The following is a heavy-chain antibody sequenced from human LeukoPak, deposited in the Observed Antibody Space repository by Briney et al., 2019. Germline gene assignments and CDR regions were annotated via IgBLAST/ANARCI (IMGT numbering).Heavy chain of an antibody. CDR1: GFTFSSYE. Sequence: PGGSLRLSCAASGFTFSSYEMNWVRQAPGKGLEWVSYISSSGNTIYYADSVKGRFTISRDNAKNSLYLQMNSLRAEDTAVYYCARWGKVRGENYWGQGTLVTVSS. J-gene: IGHJ4*02. D-gene: IGHD3-10*01. CDR3: ARWGKVRGENY. CDR2: ISSSGNTI. V-gene: IGHV3-48*03.